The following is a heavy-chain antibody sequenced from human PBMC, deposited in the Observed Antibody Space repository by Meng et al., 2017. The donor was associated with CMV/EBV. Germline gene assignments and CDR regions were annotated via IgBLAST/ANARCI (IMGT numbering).Heavy chain of an antibody. CDR3: ARVWRGRWFAP. CDR2: IRNIASSCST. J-gene: IGHJ5*02. Sequence: ASGFRFTDHCMDWVRLAPGKGLVWVGRIRNIASSCSTEYAASVKGRFAILRDDSKNSVYLQMNSLKTENTAVYYCARVWRGRWFAPWGQGTLVTVSS. D-gene: IGHD2-21*01. V-gene: IGHV3-72*01. CDR1: GFRFTDHC.